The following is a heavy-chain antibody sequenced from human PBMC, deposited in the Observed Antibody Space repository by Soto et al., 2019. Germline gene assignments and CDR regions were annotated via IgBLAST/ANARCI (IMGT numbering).Heavy chain of an antibody. CDR1: GGSISSYY. J-gene: IGHJ4*02. CDR3: ARGGHSSTH. CDR2: IYYSGST. Sequence: QVQLQESGPGLVKPSETLSLTCTVSGGSISSYYWSWIRQPPGKGLEWIGYIYYSGSTNYNPSLNSLVTISIDTSKNHFSLKLSSVPAADTAVYYCARGGHSSTHWGQGTLVTVSS. D-gene: IGHD6-6*01. V-gene: IGHV4-59*01.